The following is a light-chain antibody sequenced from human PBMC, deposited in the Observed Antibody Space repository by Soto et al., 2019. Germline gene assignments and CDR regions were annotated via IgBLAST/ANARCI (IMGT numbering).Light chain of an antibody. V-gene: IGKV1-8*01. CDR1: QGISSY. J-gene: IGKJ5*01. Sequence: IQMTQSPSTLSASVGDRVTITCRASQGISSYLAWYQQKPGKAPKLLIYAASTLQSGVPSRFSGSGSGTDFTLTISCLQSEDFATYYCQQYYSYPPITFGQGTLLEVK. CDR3: QQYYSYPPIT. CDR2: AAS.